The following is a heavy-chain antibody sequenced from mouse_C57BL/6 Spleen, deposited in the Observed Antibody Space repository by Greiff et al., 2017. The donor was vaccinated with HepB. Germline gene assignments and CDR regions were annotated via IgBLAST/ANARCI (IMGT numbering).Heavy chain of an antibody. D-gene: IGHD4-1*01. CDR3: ARWELGDAMDY. V-gene: IGHV1-69*01. J-gene: IGHJ4*01. CDR1: GYTFTSYW. Sequence: QVQLQQSGAELVMPGASVKLSCKASGYTFTSYWMHWVKQRPGQGLEWIGEIDPSDSYTNYNQKFKGKSTLTVDKSSSTAYMQLSSLTSEDSAVYYCARWELGDAMDYWGQGTSVTVSS. CDR2: IDPSDSYT.